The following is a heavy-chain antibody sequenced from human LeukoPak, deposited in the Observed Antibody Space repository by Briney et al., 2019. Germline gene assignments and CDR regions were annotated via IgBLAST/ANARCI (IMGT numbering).Heavy chain of an antibody. Sequence: ASVTVSCKASGYTFTSYGISWVRQAPGQGLEWMGGFDPEDGETIYAQKFQGRVTMTEDTSTDTAYMELSSLRSEDTAVYYCATSHIHSSSWTWALQHWGQGTLVTVSS. CDR1: GYTFTSYG. CDR3: ATSHIHSSSWTWALQH. J-gene: IGHJ1*01. CDR2: FDPEDGET. D-gene: IGHD6-13*01. V-gene: IGHV1-24*01.